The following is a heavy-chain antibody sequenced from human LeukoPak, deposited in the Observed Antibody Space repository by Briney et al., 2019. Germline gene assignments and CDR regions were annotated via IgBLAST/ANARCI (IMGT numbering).Heavy chain of an antibody. Sequence: GGSLRLSCAASGFTFSSYWMSWVRQAPGKGLEWVANIKQDGSEKYYVDSVKGRFTISRDNAKNSLYLQMNSLRAEDTAVYHCAKNAYSSSSLYYFDYWGQGTLVTVSS. CDR1: GFTFSSYW. CDR2: IKQDGSEK. J-gene: IGHJ4*02. CDR3: AKNAYSSSSLYYFDY. V-gene: IGHV3-7*03. D-gene: IGHD6-6*01.